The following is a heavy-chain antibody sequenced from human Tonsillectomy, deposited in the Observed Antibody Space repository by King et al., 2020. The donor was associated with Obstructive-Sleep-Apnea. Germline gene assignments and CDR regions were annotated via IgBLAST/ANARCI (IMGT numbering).Heavy chain of an antibody. Sequence: VQLVESGGGLVRPGGSLRLSCEGSGISFSNYWMTLVRQAPGDGLEWVAKIKRDGSGKYYVDAVKGRLTISRDNAKNSLFLQMNSLRAEDTAVYYCALITGSDYWGQGTMVTVSS. CDR3: ALITGSDY. CDR1: GISFSNYW. CDR2: IKRDGSGK. J-gene: IGHJ4*02. V-gene: IGHV3-7*01. D-gene: IGHD1-1*01.